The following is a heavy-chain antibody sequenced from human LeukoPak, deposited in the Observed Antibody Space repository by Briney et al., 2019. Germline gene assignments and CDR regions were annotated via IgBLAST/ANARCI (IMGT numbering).Heavy chain of an antibody. V-gene: IGHV4-34*01. CDR2: INHSGST. D-gene: IGHD1-26*01. CDR1: GGSFSGYY. Sequence: SETLSLTCAVYGGSFSGYYWSWTRQPPGKGLEWIGEINHSGSTNYNPSLKSRVTISVDTSKNQFSLKLSSVTAADTAVYYCARAPWEGYWGQGTLVTVSS. CDR3: ARAPWEGY. J-gene: IGHJ4*02.